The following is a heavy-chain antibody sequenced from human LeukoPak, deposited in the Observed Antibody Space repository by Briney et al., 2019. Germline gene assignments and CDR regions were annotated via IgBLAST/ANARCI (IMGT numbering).Heavy chain of an antibody. V-gene: IGHV4-38-2*02. CDR1: GYPISSGYY. CDR3: ARSGIRAFDI. Sequence: PSETLSLTCTVSGYPISSGYYWGWIRQPPGKGLELIGYIHFSGSTDYNPSLKSRVTISVDTSKNQFSLRLSSVTAADTAVYYCARSGIRAFDIWGQGTMVTVSS. CDR2: IHFSGST. J-gene: IGHJ3*02.